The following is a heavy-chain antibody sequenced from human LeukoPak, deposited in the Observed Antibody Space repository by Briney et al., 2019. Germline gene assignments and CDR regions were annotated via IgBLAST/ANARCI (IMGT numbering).Heavy chain of an antibody. Sequence: PSETLSLTCAVSGYSISSGYYWGWIRQPPGKGLEWIGSIYHSDSTYYNPSLKSRVTISVDTSKNQFSLKLSSVTAADTAVYYCARGRGITGTGWFAPGGQGTLVTVSS. CDR1: GYSISSGYY. CDR3: ARGRGITGTGWFAP. V-gene: IGHV4-38-2*01. J-gene: IGHJ5*02. D-gene: IGHD1-20*01. CDR2: IYHSDST.